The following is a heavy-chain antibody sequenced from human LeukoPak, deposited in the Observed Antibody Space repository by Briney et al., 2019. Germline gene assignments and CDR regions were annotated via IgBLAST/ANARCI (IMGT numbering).Heavy chain of an antibody. D-gene: IGHD3-22*01. V-gene: IGHV1-24*01. Sequence: ASVKVSCKVSGYTLTELSMHWVRQAPGKGLEWMGGFDPEDGETIYAQKFQGRVTMTEDTSTDTAYMELSSLRSEDTAVYYCARLLATLESSYYYDSSAQSDYWGQGTLVTVSS. CDR1: GYTLTELS. CDR3: ARLLATLESSYYYDSSAQSDY. J-gene: IGHJ4*02. CDR2: FDPEDGET.